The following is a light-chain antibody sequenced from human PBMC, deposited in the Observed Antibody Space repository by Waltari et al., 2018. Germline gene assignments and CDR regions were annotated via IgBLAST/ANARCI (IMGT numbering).Light chain of an antibody. J-gene: IGKJ1*01. CDR1: QSVGGS. CDR2: GAS. Sequence: ELVLTQSPGTLSLSPGERATLPCWASQSVGGSLAWYQQKPGQAPRLLIYGASSRATGIPDRLSGSGAGTVFSLSISRLEPEDFAVYYCQHYVRLPVTFGQGTKVEIK. CDR3: QHYVRLPVT. V-gene: IGKV3-20*01.